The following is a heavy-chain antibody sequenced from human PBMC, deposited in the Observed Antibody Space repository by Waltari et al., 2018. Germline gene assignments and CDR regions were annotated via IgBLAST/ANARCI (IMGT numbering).Heavy chain of an antibody. Sequence: EVQLVESGGGLVKPGGSLRLSCTASGFTFSSFTMNWVRQAPGKGLEWISSISISSGFMYYADSLKGRFTISRDNTKNSLYLQIHSLRAEDTAVYYCAKVSAPYYMDVWGKGTTVTVSS. CDR1: GFTFSSFT. CDR2: ISISSGFM. V-gene: IGHV3-21*01. D-gene: IGHD3-3*02. J-gene: IGHJ6*03. CDR3: AKVSAPYYMDV.